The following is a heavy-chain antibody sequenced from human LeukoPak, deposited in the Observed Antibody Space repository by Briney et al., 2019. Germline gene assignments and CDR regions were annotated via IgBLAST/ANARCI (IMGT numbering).Heavy chain of an antibody. Sequence: SETLSLTCTVSGGTISSYYWSWIRQPPGKGLDWIGYIYYSGSTNYNPSLKSRVTISVDTSKNQFSLKLSSVTAADTAVYYCARRGLRYSSSWYGWFDPWGQGTLVTVSS. CDR3: ARRGLRYSSSWYGWFDP. J-gene: IGHJ5*02. CDR1: GGTISSYY. V-gene: IGHV4-59*08. CDR2: IYYSGST. D-gene: IGHD6-13*01.